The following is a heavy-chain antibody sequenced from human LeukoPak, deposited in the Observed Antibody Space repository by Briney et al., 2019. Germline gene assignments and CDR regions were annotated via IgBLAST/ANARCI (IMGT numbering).Heavy chain of an antibody. CDR2: IYPGDSDT. D-gene: IGHD3-10*01. Sequence: GESPKIFCKGSGYTFTTFWIGWVRQMPGKGLEWMGIIYPGDSDTRYSPSFQGQVTISADKSISTAYLQWSSLKASDTAMYYCARCFGGSGSYYKEDDAFDIWGQGTMVTVSS. CDR1: GYTFTTFW. J-gene: IGHJ3*02. V-gene: IGHV5-51*01. CDR3: ARCFGGSGSYYKEDDAFDI.